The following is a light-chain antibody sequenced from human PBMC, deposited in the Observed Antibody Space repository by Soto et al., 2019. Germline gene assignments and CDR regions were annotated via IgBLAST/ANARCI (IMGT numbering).Light chain of an antibody. J-gene: IGKJ1*01. Sequence: EIVLTQSPGTLCLSPGERATLSCRASQTVRNSYLAWYQEKPGQAPRLLIYGASSRATGIPDRFSGSGSGTDFTLTISRLEPEDLAVYYCQQYGNSPRTFGQGTKVEIK. V-gene: IGKV3-20*01. CDR1: QTVRNSY. CDR2: GAS. CDR3: QQYGNSPRT.